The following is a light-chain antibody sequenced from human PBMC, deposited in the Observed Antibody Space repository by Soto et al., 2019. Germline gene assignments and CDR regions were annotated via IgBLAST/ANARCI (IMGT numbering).Light chain of an antibody. CDR1: QSISSW. V-gene: IGKV1-5*01. J-gene: IGKJ2*01. CDR2: DAS. CDR3: QQYNSYSYT. Sequence: DIQMTQSPSTLSASVGDRVTITCRASQSISSWLAWYQQKPGKAPKLLIYDASSLESGVPSRFSRSRSGTECTLTISSLQPDDFANSYCQQYNSYSYTFGQGTKLEIQ.